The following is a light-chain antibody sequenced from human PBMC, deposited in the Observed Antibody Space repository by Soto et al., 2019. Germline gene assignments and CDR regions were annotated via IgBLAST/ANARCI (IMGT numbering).Light chain of an antibody. Sequence: EIVLTQSPGTLSLSPGERATLSCRASQSVSSNYLAWYQQKPGQAPSLLIYGASSRATGIPDRFSGSGSGADFTLTISRLEPEDFAVYYCQQYGSSPPTFGQGTKVEIK. CDR1: QSVSSNY. CDR2: GAS. J-gene: IGKJ1*01. V-gene: IGKV3-20*01. CDR3: QQYGSSPPT.